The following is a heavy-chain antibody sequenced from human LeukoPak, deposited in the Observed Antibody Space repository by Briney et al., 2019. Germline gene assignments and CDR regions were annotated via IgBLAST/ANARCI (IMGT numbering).Heavy chain of an antibody. CDR2: IYYRGST. D-gene: IGHD2-21*02. CDR1: GGSISSSSFY. CDR3: ARHEAAYCGGDCYLRAFDI. Sequence: SETLSLSCTVSGGSISSSSFYWGWIRQPPGKGLEWIGTIYYRGSTYYNPSLKSRVTISVDTSKKQFSLKLSSVTAADTAVYYCARHEAAYCGGDCYLRAFDIWGPVTMVTVSS. V-gene: IGHV4-39*01. J-gene: IGHJ3*02.